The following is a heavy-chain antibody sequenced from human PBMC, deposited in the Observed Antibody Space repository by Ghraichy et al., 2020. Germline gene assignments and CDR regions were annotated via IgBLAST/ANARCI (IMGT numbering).Heavy chain of an antibody. J-gene: IGHJ4*02. V-gene: IGHV3-23*01. CDR2: VSESGSSI. Sequence: GGSLRLSCAASGFTFYSYAMSWVRQAPGKGLEWVSIVSESGSSIYYADSVKGRFTISRDYSKNTLYLQMNGLTDEDTAVYYCAKGDRTTVAARRYFDSWGQGTLVTVSS. CDR3: AKGDRTTVAARRYFDS. CDR1: GFTFYSYA. D-gene: IGHD6-6*01.